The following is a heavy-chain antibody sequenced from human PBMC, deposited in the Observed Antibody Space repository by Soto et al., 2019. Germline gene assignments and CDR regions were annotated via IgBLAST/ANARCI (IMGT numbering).Heavy chain of an antibody. CDR2: IYPGDSDT. V-gene: IGHV5-51*01. CDR1: GYRSTSYW. J-gene: IGHJ1*01. D-gene: IGHD1-20*01. CDR3: SNAPGPNGIYF. Sequence: GKSIKNSWNGSGYRSTSYWSVWLRQMPGKGLEWMGIIYPGDSDTRYSPPFQGQVTISXXXXXXTXYXQXSXLKAXDTAMYYCSNAPGPNGIYF.